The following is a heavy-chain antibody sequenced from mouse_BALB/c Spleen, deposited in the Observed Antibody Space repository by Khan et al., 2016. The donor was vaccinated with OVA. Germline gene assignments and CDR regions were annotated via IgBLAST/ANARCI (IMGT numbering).Heavy chain of an antibody. CDR2: MISSGYT. J-gene: IGHJ3*01. D-gene: IGHD2-14*01. CDR3: ARSTYRYAFAY. CDR1: GDSITSGY. Sequence: EVQLQESGPSLVKPSQTLSLTCSVTGDSITSGYWSWIRKFPGNKLEYMGYMISSGYTHSNPSLKSRRAITRHTSNNQYYLQLISVTTEETATYYCARSTYRYAFAYWGQGTLVTVSA. V-gene: IGHV3-8*02.